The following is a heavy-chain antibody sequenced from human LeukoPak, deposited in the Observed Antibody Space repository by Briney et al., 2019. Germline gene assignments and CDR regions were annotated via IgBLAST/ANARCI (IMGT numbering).Heavy chain of an antibody. CDR3: ARDPIRGDYVLNRNWFDP. Sequence: ASVKVSCKASGYTFTSYYMHWVRQAPGQGLEWMGIINPSGGSTSYAQKFQGRVTITADESTSTAYMELSSLRSEDTAVYYCARDPIRGDYVLNRNWFDPWGQGTLVTVSS. J-gene: IGHJ5*02. D-gene: IGHD4-17*01. V-gene: IGHV1-46*01. CDR1: GYTFTSYY. CDR2: INPSGGST.